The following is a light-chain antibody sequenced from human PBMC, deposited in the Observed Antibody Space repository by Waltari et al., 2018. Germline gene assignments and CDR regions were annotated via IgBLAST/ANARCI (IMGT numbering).Light chain of an antibody. Sequence: QLVLTQSPSASASLGASVKLTCTLSRGHSSYAIAWHQQQPGKGPRCLMKINSAGSHNKGDGIPDLCSGSCSGAERYLTISSLQSEDEGDYYCQTGGTGIQGVFGGGTKLTVL. J-gene: IGLJ3*02. CDR2: INSAGSH. CDR1: RGHSSYA. CDR3: QTGGTGIQGV. V-gene: IGLV4-69*01.